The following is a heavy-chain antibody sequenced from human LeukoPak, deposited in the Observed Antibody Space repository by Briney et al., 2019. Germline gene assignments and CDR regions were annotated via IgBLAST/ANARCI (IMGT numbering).Heavy chain of an antibody. D-gene: IGHD2-2*01. CDR3: ARDGTSTDDY. CDR1: GYTFSGYL. Sequence: ASVKVSCKASGYTFSGYLIHWVRQAPGQGLEWMGWINPNSGGTNSAQRFQGRVTMTRDTSINTSYMELSSLRSDDTAVYYCARDGTSTDDYWGQGTLVTVSS. CDR2: INPNSGGT. J-gene: IGHJ4*02. V-gene: IGHV1-2*02.